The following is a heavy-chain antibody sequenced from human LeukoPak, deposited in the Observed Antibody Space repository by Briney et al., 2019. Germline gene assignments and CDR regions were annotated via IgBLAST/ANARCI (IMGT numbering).Heavy chain of an antibody. V-gene: IGHV3-23*01. Sequence: PGGSLRLSCAASGFTFSSYAMSWVRQAPGKGLEWVSAISGSGPSTYYGDSVRGRFTISRDTSKNTLYLQMNSLRAEDTAVYYCARETAHYYDTSRGWFDPWGQGTLVTVSS. CDR2: ISGSGPST. CDR3: ARETAHYYDTSRGWFDP. D-gene: IGHD3-22*01. CDR1: GFTFSSYA. J-gene: IGHJ5*02.